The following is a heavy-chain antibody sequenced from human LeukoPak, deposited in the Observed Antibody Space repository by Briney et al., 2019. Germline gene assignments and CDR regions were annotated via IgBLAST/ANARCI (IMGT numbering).Heavy chain of an antibody. CDR3: ARIWFGEASVDY. Sequence: GGSLRLSCAASGFTFSNYGMHWVRQAPGKGLEWVAVIWYDGSNKYYADSVKGRFTISGDNSKNTLYLQMNSLRAEDTAVYYCARIWFGEASVDYWGQGTLVTVSS. V-gene: IGHV3-33*01. CDR2: IWYDGSNK. J-gene: IGHJ4*02. D-gene: IGHD3-10*01. CDR1: GFTFSNYG.